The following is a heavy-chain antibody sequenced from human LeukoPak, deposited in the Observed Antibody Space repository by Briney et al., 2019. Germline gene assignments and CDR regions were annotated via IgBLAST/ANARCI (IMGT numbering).Heavy chain of an antibody. D-gene: IGHD2-2*01. Sequence: PGGSLRLSCAASGFTFSSYGMHWVRQAPGKGLEWVAFIQYDGSNKKYADSVKGRFTISRDNAKNSLYLQMNSLRAEDTAVYYCARSCSSTSCLDYWGQGTLVTVSS. CDR2: IQYDGSNK. J-gene: IGHJ4*02. CDR3: ARSCSSTSCLDY. V-gene: IGHV3-30*02. CDR1: GFTFSSYG.